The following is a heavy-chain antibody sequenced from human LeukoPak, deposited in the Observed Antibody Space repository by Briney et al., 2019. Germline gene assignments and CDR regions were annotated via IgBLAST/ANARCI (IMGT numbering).Heavy chain of an antibody. J-gene: IGHJ3*02. CDR1: GYTFTVYY. Sequence: ASVKVSCKASGYTFTVYYMHWVRQAPGQGLELMGWINPNSGGTNYAQKFQGRVTMTRDTSISTAYMELSRLRSDDTAVYYCARDRGSSSCAFDIWGQGTMVTVSS. V-gene: IGHV1-2*02. CDR2: INPNSGGT. D-gene: IGHD6-6*01. CDR3: ARDRGSSSCAFDI.